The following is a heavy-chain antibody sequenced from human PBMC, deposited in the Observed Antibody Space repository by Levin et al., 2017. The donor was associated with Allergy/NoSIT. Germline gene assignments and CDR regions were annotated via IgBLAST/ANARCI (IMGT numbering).Heavy chain of an antibody. Sequence: ASVKVSCKASGYTFTSYAMHWVRQAPGQRLEWMGWINAGNGNTKYSQKFQGRVTITRDTSASTAYMELSSLRSEDTAVYYCARMGYCSSTSCYLMGMDVWGQGTTVTVSS. CDR2: INAGNGNT. D-gene: IGHD2-2*01. J-gene: IGHJ6*02. V-gene: IGHV1-3*01. CDR1: GYTFTSYA. CDR3: ARMGYCSSTSCYLMGMDV.